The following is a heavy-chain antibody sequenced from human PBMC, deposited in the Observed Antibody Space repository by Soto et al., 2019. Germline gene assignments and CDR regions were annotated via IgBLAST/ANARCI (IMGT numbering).Heavy chain of an antibody. CDR1: GYTFTGYY. CDR3: ARHSGYDYVFDY. J-gene: IGHJ4*02. CDR2: INPNNGDT. D-gene: IGHD5-12*01. Sequence: ASVKVSCKASGYTFTGYYIHWVRQAPGQGLEWMGWINPNNGDTNYARKFQGRVTMTRDTSTSTAYMELSSLTFDDTAVYYCARHSGYDYVFDYWGQGTLVTVS. V-gene: IGHV1-2*02.